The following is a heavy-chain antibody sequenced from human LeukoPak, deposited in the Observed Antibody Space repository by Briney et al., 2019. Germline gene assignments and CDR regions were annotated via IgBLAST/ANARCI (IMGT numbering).Heavy chain of an antibody. V-gene: IGHV3-23*01. D-gene: IGHD5-18*01. CDR3: AEDQDVDTAMVMGY. CDR2: ISGSGGST. J-gene: IGHJ4*02. Sequence: GGSLRLSCAASGFTFSSYAMSWVRQAPGKGLEWVSAISGSGGSTYYADSVKGRFTISRDNSKNTLYLQMNSLRAEDTAVYYCAEDQDVDTAMVMGYWGQGTLVTVSS. CDR1: GFTFSSYA.